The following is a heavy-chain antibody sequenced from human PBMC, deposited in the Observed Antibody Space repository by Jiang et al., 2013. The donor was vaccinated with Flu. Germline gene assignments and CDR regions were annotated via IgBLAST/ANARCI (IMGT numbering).Heavy chain of an antibody. CDR3: ARALFYYFDY. J-gene: IGHJ4*02. CDR2: MNPNSGNT. Sequence: WMNPNSGNTGYAQKFQGRVTMTRNTSISTAYMELSSLRSEDTAVYYCARALFYYFDYWGQGTLVTVSS. V-gene: IGHV1-8*01.